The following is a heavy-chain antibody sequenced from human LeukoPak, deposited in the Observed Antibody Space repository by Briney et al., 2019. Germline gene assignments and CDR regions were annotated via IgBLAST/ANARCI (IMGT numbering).Heavy chain of an antibody. CDR1: GFTVSSNY. CDR2: IYSGGST. CDR3: ARDYFYDSSGYLLDY. V-gene: IGHV3-66*02. D-gene: IGHD3-22*01. Sequence: PGGSLRLSCAASGFTVSSNYMSWVRQAPGKGLEWVSVIYSGGSTYYADSVKGRFTISRDNSKNTLYLQMNSLRAEDTAVYYCARDYFYDSSGYLLDYWGQGTLVTVSS. J-gene: IGHJ4*02.